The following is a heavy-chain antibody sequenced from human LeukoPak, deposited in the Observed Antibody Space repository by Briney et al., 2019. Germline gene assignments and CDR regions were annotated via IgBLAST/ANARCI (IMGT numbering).Heavy chain of an antibody. V-gene: IGHV4-34*01. Sequence: SETLSLTCAVYGGSFSGYYWSWIRQPPGKGLEWIGEINHSGSTNYNPSLKSRVTISVDTSKNQFSLKLSSVTAADTAVYYCAGLKRSLGYSSVARDYWGQGTLVTVSS. CDR3: AGLKRSLGYSSVARDY. CDR1: GGSFSGYY. CDR2: INHSGST. D-gene: IGHD6-19*01. J-gene: IGHJ4*02.